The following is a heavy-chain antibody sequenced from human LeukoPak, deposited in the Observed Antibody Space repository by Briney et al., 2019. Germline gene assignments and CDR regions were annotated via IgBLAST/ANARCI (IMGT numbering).Heavy chain of an antibody. V-gene: IGHV3-9*01. J-gene: IGHJ4*02. CDR2: ISWNSGSI. CDR3: AKAGPYCTNGVCYEYYFDY. CDR1: GFTFDDYA. Sequence: GGSLRLSCAASGFTFDDYAMHWVRRAPGKGLEWVSGISWNSGSIGYADSVKGRFTISRDNAKNSLYLQMNSLRAEDTALYYCAKAGPYCTNGVCYEYYFDYWGQGTLVTVSS. D-gene: IGHD2-8*01.